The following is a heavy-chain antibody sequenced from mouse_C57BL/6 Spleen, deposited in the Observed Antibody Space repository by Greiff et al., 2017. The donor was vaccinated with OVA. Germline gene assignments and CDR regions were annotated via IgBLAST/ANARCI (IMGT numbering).Heavy chain of an antibody. CDR3: ARDYYGSSYHFDY. Sequence: EVKLQQSGPELVKPGASVKISCKASGYTFTDYYMNWVKQSHGKSLEWIGDINPNNGGTSYNQKFKGKATLTVDKSSSTAYMELRSLTSEDSAVYYCARDYYGSSYHFDYWGQGTTLTVSS. CDR2: INPNNGGT. CDR1: GYTFTDYY. J-gene: IGHJ2*01. D-gene: IGHD1-1*01. V-gene: IGHV1-26*01.